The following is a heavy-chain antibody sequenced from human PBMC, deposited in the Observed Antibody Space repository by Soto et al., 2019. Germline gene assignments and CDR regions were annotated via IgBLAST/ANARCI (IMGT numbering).Heavy chain of an antibody. Sequence: SGTLSLTCTVSGGSVSSGSYYWSWIRQPPGKGLEWIGYIYYSGSTNYNPSLKSRVTISVDTSKNQFSLKLSSVTAADTAVYYCARLYGSGSYYKETAFDYWGQGTLVTVSS. CDR1: GGSVSSGSYY. D-gene: IGHD3-10*01. V-gene: IGHV4-61*01. CDR2: IYYSGST. CDR3: ARLYGSGSYYKETAFDY. J-gene: IGHJ4*02.